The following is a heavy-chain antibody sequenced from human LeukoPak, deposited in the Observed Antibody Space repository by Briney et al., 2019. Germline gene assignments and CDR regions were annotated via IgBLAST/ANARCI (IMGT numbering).Heavy chain of an antibody. CDR3: ARTTYGGKAFDY. CDR2: IYYSGST. Sequence: PSETLSLTCTASGGSISSYYWSWIRQPPGKGLEWIGYIYYSGSTNYNPSLKSRVTISVDTSKNQFSLKLSSVTAADTAVYYCARTTYGGKAFDYWGQGTLVTVSS. V-gene: IGHV4-59*01. J-gene: IGHJ4*02. CDR1: GGSISSYY. D-gene: IGHD4-23*01.